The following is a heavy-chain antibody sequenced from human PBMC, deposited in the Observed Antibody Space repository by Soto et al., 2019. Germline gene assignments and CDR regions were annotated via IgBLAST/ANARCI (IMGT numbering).Heavy chain of an antibody. V-gene: IGHV1-3*05. CDR3: ARGGQQHLVDY. J-gene: IGHJ4*02. D-gene: IGHD6-13*01. CDR1: GYTFTTYA. CDR2: INAGNGNT. Sequence: QVQLVQSGAEEKKPGASVKVSCKASGYTFTTYAIHWVRQAPGQRLEWMGWINAGNGNTKYSQKFQGRVTITRDTSASTAYMELSSLKSEDTAVYYGARGGQQHLVDYWGQGTLVTVSS.